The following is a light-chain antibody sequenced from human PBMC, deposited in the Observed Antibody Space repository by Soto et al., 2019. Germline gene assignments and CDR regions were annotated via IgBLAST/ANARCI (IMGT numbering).Light chain of an antibody. J-gene: IGKJ1*01. V-gene: IGKV3-20*01. CDR3: QHYGPSPPGT. Sequence: VLTQSPGTLSLSPGERAVLSCRASQTLSGGNIAWYQQKPGQAPRLLIYDASLRATGIPDRFRGSASGTDFTPTITRLEPEDFAIYLCQHYGPSPPGTFGQGTRVEIK. CDR1: QTLSGGN. CDR2: DAS.